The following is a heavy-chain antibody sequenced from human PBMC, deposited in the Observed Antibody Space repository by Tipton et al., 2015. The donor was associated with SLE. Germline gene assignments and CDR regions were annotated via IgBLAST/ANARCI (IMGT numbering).Heavy chain of an antibody. V-gene: IGHV1-69*01. CDR3: ARRPPPSTARPTDYYGMDV. Sequence: SCAASGFTFSSYAMHWVRQAPGQGLEWMGGIIPIFGTANYAQKFQGRVTITADESTSTAYMELSSLRSEDTAVYYCARRPPPSTARPTDYYGMDVWGQGTTVTVSS. CDR2: IIPIFGTA. J-gene: IGHJ6*02. D-gene: IGHD4-11*01. CDR1: GFTFSSYA.